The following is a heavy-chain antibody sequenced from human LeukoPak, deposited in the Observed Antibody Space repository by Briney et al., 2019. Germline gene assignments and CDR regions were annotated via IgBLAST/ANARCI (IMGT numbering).Heavy chain of an antibody. Sequence: SETLSLTCTVSSGSINSYYWGWVRQPPGKGLEWIGRIYTTGATQYNPSLKSRVAMSVDTSTNQFSLNLRSMTAADTAVYYCGRQGYTASYYFLDYWSQGTLVAVS. CDR2: IYTTGAT. CDR3: GRQGYTASYYFLDY. CDR1: SGSINSYY. J-gene: IGHJ4*02. D-gene: IGHD1-26*01. V-gene: IGHV4-4*07.